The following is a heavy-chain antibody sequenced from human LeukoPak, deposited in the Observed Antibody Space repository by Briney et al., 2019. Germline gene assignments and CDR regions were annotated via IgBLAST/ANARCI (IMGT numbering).Heavy chain of an antibody. J-gene: IGHJ5*02. Sequence: SQTLSLTCAISGDSVSSNSAAWNWIRQSPSRGLEWLGRTYYRSKWYNDYAVSVKSRITINPDTSKNQFSLQLNSVTPEDTAVYYCARGSSFYCSSTSCLVHWLDPWGQGTLVTVSS. CDR3: ARGSSFYCSSTSCLVHWLDP. D-gene: IGHD2-2*01. V-gene: IGHV6-1*01. CDR1: GDSVSSNSAA. CDR2: TYYRSKWYN.